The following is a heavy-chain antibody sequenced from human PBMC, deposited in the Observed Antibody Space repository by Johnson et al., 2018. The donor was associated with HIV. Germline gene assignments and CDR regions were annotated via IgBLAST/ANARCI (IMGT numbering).Heavy chain of an antibody. J-gene: IGHJ3*02. CDR2: INWNGGTT. CDR1: GFKFDDYG. V-gene: IGHV3-20*04. CDR3: AKDPIKRQLVRDDAFDI. Sequence: VQLVESGGGVVRPGGSLRLSCVVSGFKFDDYGMNWVRQAPGKGLEWVSGINWNGGTTGFADSVKGRFTISRDNAKNTLYLQMNSLRAEDTAVYYCAKDPIKRQLVRDDAFDIWGQGTMVTVSS. D-gene: IGHD6-13*01.